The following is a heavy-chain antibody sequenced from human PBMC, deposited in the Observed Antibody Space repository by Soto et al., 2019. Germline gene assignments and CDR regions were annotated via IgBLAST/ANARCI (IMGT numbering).Heavy chain of an antibody. D-gene: IGHD1-26*01. Sequence: QVQLVQSGAEVKKPGSSVKVYCKASGGTFSSYAISWVRQAPGQGLEWMGGIIPIFGTANYAQKFQGRVTITADESTSTAYMELSSLRSEDTDVYYCARALVGASLVGGRYYGMDVWGQGTTVTVSS. J-gene: IGHJ6*02. CDR3: ARALVGASLVGGRYYGMDV. CDR2: IIPIFGTA. V-gene: IGHV1-69*01. CDR1: GGTFSSYA.